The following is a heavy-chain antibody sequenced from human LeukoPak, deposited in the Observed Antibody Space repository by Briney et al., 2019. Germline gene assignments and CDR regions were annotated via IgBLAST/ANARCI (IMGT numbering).Heavy chain of an antibody. CDR2: INPNSGGT. Sequence: ASVKVSCKASGYTFTGYYMHWVRQAPGQGLEWMGWINPNSGGTNYAQKFQGRVTMTRGKSIRTAYMELSRLTSDDTAVYYCARNIWFGESADAFDIWGQGTMVTVSS. J-gene: IGHJ3*02. D-gene: IGHD3-10*01. CDR3: ARNIWFGESADAFDI. CDR1: GYTFTGYY. V-gene: IGHV1-2*02.